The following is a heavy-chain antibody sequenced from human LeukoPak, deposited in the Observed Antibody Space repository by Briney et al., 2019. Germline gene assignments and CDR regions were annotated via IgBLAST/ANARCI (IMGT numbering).Heavy chain of an antibody. D-gene: IGHD3-9*01. J-gene: IGHJ3*02. CDR2: INPNSGGT. V-gene: IGHV1-2*04. CDR1: GYTFTGYY. CDR3: ARGYDILTGYSFDI. Sequence: GASVKVSCKASGYTFTGYYMHWVRHAPGQGLEWMGWINPNSGGTNYTQKFQGWVTVTRDTSISTAYMELSRLRSDDTAVYYCARGYDILTGYSFDIWGQGTMVTVSS.